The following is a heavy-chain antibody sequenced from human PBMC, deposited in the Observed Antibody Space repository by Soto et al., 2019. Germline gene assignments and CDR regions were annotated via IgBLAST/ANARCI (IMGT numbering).Heavy chain of an antibody. D-gene: IGHD4-4*01. CDR1: GGSISSYY. V-gene: IGHV4-59*01. Sequence: SETLSLTCTVSGGSISSYYWSWIRQPPGKGLEWIGYIYYSGSTNYNPSLKSRVTISVDTSKNQFSLKLSSVTAADTAVYYCARDPLQYYFDYWGQGTLVTVSS. CDR3: ARDPLQYYFDY. J-gene: IGHJ4*02. CDR2: IYYSGST.